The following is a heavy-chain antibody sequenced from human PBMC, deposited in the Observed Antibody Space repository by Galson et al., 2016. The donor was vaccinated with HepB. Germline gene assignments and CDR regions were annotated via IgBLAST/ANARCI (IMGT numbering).Heavy chain of an antibody. D-gene: IGHD2-8*02. CDR1: GFTFSSYG. J-gene: IGHJ6*04. V-gene: IGHV3-30*18. CDR3: AKLLVVYAINYYGMDV. CDR2: ISYDGHNK. Sequence: SLRLSCAASGFTFSSYGMYWVRQAPGKGLEWVAVISYDGHNKYYADSVKGRFTISRDNSRNTLYLQMNNLRAEDTAVYYCAKLLVVYAINYYGMDVWGKGTTVTVSS.